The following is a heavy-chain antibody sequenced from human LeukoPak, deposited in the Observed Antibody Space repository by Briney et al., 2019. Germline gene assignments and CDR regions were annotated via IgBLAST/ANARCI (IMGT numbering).Heavy chain of an antibody. CDR2: ISYDGSNK. D-gene: IGHD3-22*01. J-gene: IGHJ2*01. Sequence: GGSLRLSCAASGFTFSSYAMHWVRQAPGKGLEWVAVISYDGSNKYYADSVKGRFTISRDNSKNTLYLQMNSLRAEDTAVYYCARSGDSSGYGSWYFDLWGRGTLVTVSS. CDR1: GFTFSSYA. V-gene: IGHV3-30-3*01. CDR3: ARSGDSSGYGSWYFDL.